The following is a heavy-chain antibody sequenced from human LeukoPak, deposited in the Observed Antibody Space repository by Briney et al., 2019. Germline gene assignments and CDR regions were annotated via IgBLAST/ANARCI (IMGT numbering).Heavy chain of an antibody. CDR2: IKHDGSEK. V-gene: IGHV3-7*01. D-gene: IGHD3-22*01. Sequence: GGSLRLSCAASGFTFNTYWMSWVRQAPGKGLEWVANIKHDGSEKYYVDSVKGRFTISRDNAKSSLYLQMNSLRAEDTAVYYCARAFYDSSGYYYVYFDYWGQGTLVTVSS. J-gene: IGHJ4*02. CDR3: ARAFYDSSGYYYVYFDY. CDR1: GFTFNTYW.